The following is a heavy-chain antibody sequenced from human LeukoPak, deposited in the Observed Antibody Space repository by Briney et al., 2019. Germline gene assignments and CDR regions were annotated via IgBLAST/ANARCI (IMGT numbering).Heavy chain of an antibody. V-gene: IGHV1-2*02. CDR2: SDPKSGAT. Sequence: ASVQVSCKTSGYTFTSYYIHWLRQAPGQRFEWMGWSDPKSGATKYEHFQGRVTMTRDTSISTAYMGLSRLTSDDTAVYYCARGNFYDNKGYSPELRYWGQGTLVTVSS. CDR3: ARGNFYDNKGYSPELRY. CDR1: GYTFTSYY. D-gene: IGHD3-10*01. J-gene: IGHJ4*02.